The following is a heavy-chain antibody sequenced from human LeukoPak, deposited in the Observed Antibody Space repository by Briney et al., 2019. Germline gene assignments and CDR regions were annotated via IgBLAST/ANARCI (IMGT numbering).Heavy chain of an antibody. CDR3: ATLGVY. CDR2: IFYSGST. Sequence: SETLSLTCTVSGGSISSYYWSWIRQPPGKGLEWIGSIFYSGSTDYNPSLKSRVTISVDTSKNQSSLKLNSVTAADTAVYYCATLGVYWGQGILVTVSS. J-gene: IGHJ4*02. CDR1: GGSISSYY. V-gene: IGHV4-59*01.